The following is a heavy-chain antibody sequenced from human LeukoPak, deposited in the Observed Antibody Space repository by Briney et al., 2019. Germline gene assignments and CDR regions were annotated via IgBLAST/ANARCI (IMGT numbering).Heavy chain of an antibody. Sequence: GASVKVSCKASGYTFTGYNMHWVRQVPGQGLEWMGWINPNSGDTNYAQNFQGRVTMTRDTSISTAYMELNRLRPDDTAVYYCAIVGEALDYWGQGTLVTVSS. V-gene: IGHV1-2*02. D-gene: IGHD4-17*01. CDR1: GYTFTGYN. CDR2: INPNSGDT. J-gene: IGHJ4*02. CDR3: AIVGEALDY.